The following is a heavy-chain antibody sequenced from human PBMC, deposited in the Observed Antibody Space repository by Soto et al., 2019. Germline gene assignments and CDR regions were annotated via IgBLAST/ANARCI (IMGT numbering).Heavy chain of an antibody. CDR3: ARDYYDILTGYYDYYYYYMDV. V-gene: IGHV1-18*01. D-gene: IGHD3-9*01. J-gene: IGHJ6*03. Sequence: ASVKVSCKASGYTFTSYGISWVRQAPGQGLEWMGWISAYNGNTNYAQKLQGRVTMTTDTSTSTAYMELRSLRSDDTAVYYCARDYYDILTGYYDYYYYYMDVWGKGTTVTVSS. CDR2: ISAYNGNT. CDR1: GYTFTSYG.